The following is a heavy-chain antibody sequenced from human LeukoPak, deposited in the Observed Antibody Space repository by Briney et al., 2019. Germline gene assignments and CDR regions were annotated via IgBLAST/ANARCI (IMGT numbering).Heavy chain of an antibody. Sequence: PGGSLRLSCAASGFTFSSYAMHWVRQAPGKGLEYVSAISSNGGSTYYANSVKGRFTISRDNSKNTLYLQMGSLRAEDMAVYYCARVDGGNRDYYYYMDVWGKGTTVTISS. J-gene: IGHJ6*03. CDR2: ISSNGGST. V-gene: IGHV3-64*01. CDR1: GFTFSSYA. D-gene: IGHD4-23*01. CDR3: ARVDGGNRDYYYYMDV.